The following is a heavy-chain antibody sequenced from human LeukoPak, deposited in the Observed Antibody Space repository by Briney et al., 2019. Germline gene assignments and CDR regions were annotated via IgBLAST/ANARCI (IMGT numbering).Heavy chain of an antibody. V-gene: IGHV1-8*01. CDR1: GYTFTSYD. J-gene: IGHJ4*02. Sequence: ASVKVSCKASGYTFTSYDINWVRQATGQGLEWMGWMNPNSGNTGYAQKFQGRVTMTRDTSTSTVYMELSSLRSEDTAVYYCARGRRWLQLRPFDYWGQGTLVTVSS. CDR2: MNPNSGNT. CDR3: ARGRRWLQLRPFDY. D-gene: IGHD5-24*01.